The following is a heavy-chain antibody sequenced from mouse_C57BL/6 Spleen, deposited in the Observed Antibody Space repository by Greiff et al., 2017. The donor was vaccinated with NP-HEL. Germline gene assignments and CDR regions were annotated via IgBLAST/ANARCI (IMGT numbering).Heavy chain of an antibody. Sequence: QVQLKESGPELVKPGASVKISCKASGYTFTDYYINWVKQRPGQGLEWIGWIFPGSGSTYYNEKFKGKATLTVDKSSSTAYMLLSSLTSEDSAVYFCASPPGSSPWFAYWGQGTLVTVSA. D-gene: IGHD1-1*01. J-gene: IGHJ3*01. V-gene: IGHV1-75*01. CDR1: GYTFTDYY. CDR3: ASPPGSSPWFAY. CDR2: IFPGSGST.